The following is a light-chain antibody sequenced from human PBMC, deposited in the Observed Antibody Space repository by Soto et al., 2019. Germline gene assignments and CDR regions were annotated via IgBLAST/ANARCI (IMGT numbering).Light chain of an antibody. CDR2: GNS. CDR1: SSNIGAGYD. Sequence: KRVTISGTGISSNIGAGYDVHWYEQLPGTAPKLLIYGNSNPPSGVPDRFSGSKSVTSASLAITGLQAEDEADYYCQSYDSSLSGSVFGTGTKVTVL. J-gene: IGLJ1*01. CDR3: QSYDSSLSGSV. V-gene: IGLV1-40*01.